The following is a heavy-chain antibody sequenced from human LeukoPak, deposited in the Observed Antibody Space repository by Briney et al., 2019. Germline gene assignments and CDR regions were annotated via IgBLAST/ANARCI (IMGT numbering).Heavy chain of an antibody. CDR1: GGTFSSYA. Sequence: SVTVSCKASGGTFSSYAISWVRQAPGQGLEWMGGIIPIFGTANYAQKFQGRVTITADKSTSTAYMELRSLRSDDTAVYYCARDPGYYDSSGYYWGSYAFDIWGQGTMVTVSS. CDR3: ARDPGYYDSSGYYWGSYAFDI. D-gene: IGHD3-22*01. V-gene: IGHV1-69*06. CDR2: IIPIFGTA. J-gene: IGHJ3*02.